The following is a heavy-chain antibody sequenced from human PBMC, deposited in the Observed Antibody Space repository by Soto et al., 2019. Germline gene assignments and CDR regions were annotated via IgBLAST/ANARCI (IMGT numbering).Heavy chain of an antibody. D-gene: IGHD5-18*01. Sequence: ASVKVSCKASGYTFTSYYMHWVRQAPGQGLEWMGIINPSGGSTSYAQKFQGRVTMTRDTSTSTVYMELSSLRSEDTAVYYCATGHRRGYSYGYWHYWGQGTLVTGSS. CDR3: ATGHRRGYSYGYWHY. CDR1: GYTFTSYY. CDR2: INPSGGST. V-gene: IGHV1-46*01. J-gene: IGHJ4*02.